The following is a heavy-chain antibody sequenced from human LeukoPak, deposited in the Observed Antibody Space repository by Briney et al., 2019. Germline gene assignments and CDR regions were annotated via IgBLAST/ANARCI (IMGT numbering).Heavy chain of an antibody. J-gene: IGHJ4*02. V-gene: IGHV3-66*01. Sequence: GGSLRLSCAASGFTVSSNYMSWVRQAPGEGVEWVSVIYSGGSTYYADSVKGRFTISRDNSKNTLYLQMNSLRAEDTAVYYCARDPRKIAARPGWGQGTLVTVSS. D-gene: IGHD6-6*01. CDR1: GFTVSSNY. CDR2: IYSGGST. CDR3: ARDPRKIAARPG.